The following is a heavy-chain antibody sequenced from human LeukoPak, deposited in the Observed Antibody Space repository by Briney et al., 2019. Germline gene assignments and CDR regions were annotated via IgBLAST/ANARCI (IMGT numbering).Heavy chain of an antibody. Sequence: SETLSLTCAVYGGSFSGYYWSWIRQPPGKGLEWIGEINHSGSTNYNPSLKSRVTISVDTSKNQFSLKLSSVTAADTAVYYCARGFFKGWYSSSPTPPSFDYWGQGTLVTVSS. CDR2: INHSGST. D-gene: IGHD6-6*01. CDR1: GGSFSGYY. V-gene: IGHV4-34*01. J-gene: IGHJ4*02. CDR3: ARGFFKGWYSSSPTPPSFDY.